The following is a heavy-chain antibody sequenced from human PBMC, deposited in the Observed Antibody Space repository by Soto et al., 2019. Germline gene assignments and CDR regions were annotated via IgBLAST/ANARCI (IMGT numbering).Heavy chain of an antibody. J-gene: IGHJ4*02. D-gene: IGHD1-20*01. CDR1: GFSLTTSGVG. CDR2: IYWDDDR. V-gene: IGHV2-5*02. Sequence: KESGPSLLKPTQTLTLTCTFSGFSLTTSGVGVGWIRQPPGKALDYLALIYWDDDRRYNPSLMSRLAITKDASNNQVVLTVNNVDPMDTATYYCAHRRGGYNWNDGDFDYWGQGTLVTVSS. CDR3: AHRRGGYNWNDGDFDY.